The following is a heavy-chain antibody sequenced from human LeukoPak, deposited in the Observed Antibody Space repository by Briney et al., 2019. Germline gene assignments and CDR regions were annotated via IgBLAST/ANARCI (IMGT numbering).Heavy chain of an antibody. CDR3: VRDKRDFDYYMDV. V-gene: IGHV3-21*01. CDR1: GFTFSGYA. J-gene: IGHJ6*03. Sequence: PGGSLRLSCAASGFTFSGYAMKWARQAPGKGLEWVSSISGGSSYIYYADSVKGRFTISRDNAKNSLYLQMNSLRAEDTAVYYCVRDKRDFDYYMDVWGKGTTVTISS. CDR2: ISGGSSYI. D-gene: IGHD3/OR15-3a*01.